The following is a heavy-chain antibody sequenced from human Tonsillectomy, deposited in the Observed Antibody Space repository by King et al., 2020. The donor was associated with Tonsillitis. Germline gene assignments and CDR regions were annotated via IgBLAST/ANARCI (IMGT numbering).Heavy chain of an antibody. J-gene: IGHJ5*02. CDR1: GVTFSNYW. CDR3: ARDQVDFSSNFYNNWFDP. CDR2: IKQDGSEK. V-gene: IGHV3-7*03. Sequence: VQLVESGGGLVQPGVSLRLSYAASGVTFSNYWMTCVRQAPVEVLDLVAHIKQDGSEKSSVDVVKGRFTISRDNAKTSLYLPMNSLSAEDTAVYYCARDQVDFSSNFYNNWFDPWGQGILVTVSS. D-gene: IGHD3-3*01.